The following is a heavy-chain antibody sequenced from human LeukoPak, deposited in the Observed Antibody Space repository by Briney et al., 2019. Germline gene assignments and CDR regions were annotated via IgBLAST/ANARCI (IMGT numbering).Heavy chain of an antibody. D-gene: IGHD2-8*01. J-gene: IGHJ4*02. CDR2: IIPIFGTA. V-gene: IGHV1-69*05. CDR1: GGTFSSYA. CDR3: ASSRYCTSGVCSNY. Sequence: SVKVSCKASGGTFSSYAISWVRQAPGQGLEWMGGIIPIFGTANYAQKFQGRVTITTDESTSTAYMELSSLRSEDTAVYYCASSRYCTSGVCSNYWGQGTLVTVSS.